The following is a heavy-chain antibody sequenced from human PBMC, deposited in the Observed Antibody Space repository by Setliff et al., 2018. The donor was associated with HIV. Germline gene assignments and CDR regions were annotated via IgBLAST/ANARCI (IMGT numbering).Heavy chain of an antibody. CDR2: INPSGGST. Sequence: ASVKVSCKASGYTFTNYYIHWVRQAPGQGLEWMGIINPSGGSTTYAQKFQGRVTMTRDTSTSTVYMELSSLRSEDTAVYYCARHHPGGIAAAGLDYLGQGTLVTVSS. CDR3: ARHHPGGIAAAGLDY. CDR1: GYTFTNYY. V-gene: IGHV1-46*01. J-gene: IGHJ4*02. D-gene: IGHD6-13*01.